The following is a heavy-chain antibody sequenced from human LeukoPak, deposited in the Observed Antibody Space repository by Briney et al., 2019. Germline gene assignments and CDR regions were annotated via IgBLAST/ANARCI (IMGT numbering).Heavy chain of an antibody. CDR2: ISGSSRAI. Sequence: PGGSLRLSCAASGFNFSTYAMNWVRQAPGKGLEWIAYISGSSRAIFYADSVKGRFTTSRDNAKRSLYLHMSSLRAEDTAVYYCARDKGLLAYYYYYYYMDVWGKGTTVTISS. J-gene: IGHJ6*03. D-gene: IGHD3-22*01. CDR1: GFNFSTYA. CDR3: ARDKGLLAYYYYYYYMDV. V-gene: IGHV3-48*01.